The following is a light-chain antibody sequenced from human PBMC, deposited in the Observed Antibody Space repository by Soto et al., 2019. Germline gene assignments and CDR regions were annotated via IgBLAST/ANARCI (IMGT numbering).Light chain of an antibody. V-gene: IGKV3-15*01. CDR1: QGVTTN. CDR3: QQYNNWPFS. J-gene: IGKJ5*01. Sequence: EIVMTQSPATLSVSPGEIATLSCSAGQGVTTNFAWYQQKSGQSPRLLIYDVSSRATGVPSRFSGTGSETDFTLTISGLQSEDSAIYFCQQYNNWPFSFGQGTRREI. CDR2: DVS.